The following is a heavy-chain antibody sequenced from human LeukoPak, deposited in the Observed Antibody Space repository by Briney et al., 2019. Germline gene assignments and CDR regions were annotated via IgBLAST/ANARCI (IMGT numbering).Heavy chain of an antibody. D-gene: IGHD6-13*01. CDR3: ARDHSSSWPFNYYYYYYYMDV. CDR2: INHSGST. CDR1: GGSFSGYY. V-gene: IGHV4-34*01. J-gene: IGHJ6*03. Sequence: SETLSLTCAVYGGSFSGYYWSWIRQPPGKGLEWIGEINHSGSTNYNPSLKSRVTISVDTSKNQFSLKLSSVTAADTAVYYCARDHSSSWPFNYYYYYYYMDVWGKGTTVTVSS.